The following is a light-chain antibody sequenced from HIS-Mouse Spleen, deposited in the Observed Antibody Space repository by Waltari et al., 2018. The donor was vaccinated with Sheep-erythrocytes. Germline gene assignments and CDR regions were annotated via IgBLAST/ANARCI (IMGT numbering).Light chain of an antibody. V-gene: IGKV1D-13*01. CDR1: QGISSA. CDR2: DAS. CDR3: QQFNNYPRT. J-gene: IGKJ1*01. Sequence: AIQLTQSPSSLSASVGDRVTITCRASQGISSALAWYQQKQGKAPKLLIYDASSLESGVPSRFSGSGSGTDFTLTISSLQPEDFATYYCQQFNNYPRTFGQGTKV.